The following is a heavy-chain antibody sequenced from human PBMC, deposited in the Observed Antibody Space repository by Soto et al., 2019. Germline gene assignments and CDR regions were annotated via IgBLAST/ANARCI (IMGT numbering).Heavy chain of an antibody. V-gene: IGHV4-31*03. CDR1: GGSISSGGVY. CDR3: ARARGYCTSTNCYTWFDP. D-gene: IGHD2-2*02. J-gene: IGHJ5*02. CDR2: IYHGGTT. Sequence: TLSLTCTVSGGSISSGGVYWSWIRQHPGEGLEWIGHIYHGGTTYYNPSLRSRLTISVDTSKSQFSLELSSVTAADTAVYYCARARGYCTSTNCYTWFDPWGQGTLVTVSS.